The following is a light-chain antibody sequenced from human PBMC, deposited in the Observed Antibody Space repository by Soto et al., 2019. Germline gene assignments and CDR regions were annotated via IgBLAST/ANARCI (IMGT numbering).Light chain of an antibody. Sequence: QSVLTQPPSASGTPGQRVTISCCGSSSNIGSNTVNWYQQLPGTAPKLLIYSNNQRPSGVPDRFSGSKSGTSASLAISGLHSEDEADYYCAAWGDSLNGPVFGGGTKLTVL. V-gene: IGLV1-44*01. J-gene: IGLJ2*01. CDR3: AAWGDSLNGPV. CDR2: SNN. CDR1: SSNIGSNT.